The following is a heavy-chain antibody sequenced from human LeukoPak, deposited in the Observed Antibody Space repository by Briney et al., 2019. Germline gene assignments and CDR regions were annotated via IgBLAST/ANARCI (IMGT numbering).Heavy chain of an antibody. Sequence: PAGGSLGLSCAASGFTFSSYSMNWVRQAPGKGLEWVSYISGSSSPIYYADSVKGRFTISRDNAKNSLYLQMNSLRAEDTAVYYCARDFRQLWLRTFDYWGQGTLVTVSS. D-gene: IGHD5-18*01. J-gene: IGHJ4*02. CDR3: ARDFRQLWLRTFDY. CDR2: ISGSSSPI. V-gene: IGHV3-48*01. CDR1: GFTFSSYS.